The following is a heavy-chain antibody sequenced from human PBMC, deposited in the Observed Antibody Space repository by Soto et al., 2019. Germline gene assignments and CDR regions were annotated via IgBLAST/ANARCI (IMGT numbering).Heavy chain of an antibody. CDR2: IIPNCGTA. V-gene: IGHV1-69*06. Sequence: GASVKVSCKASGGTFSSYAISWVRQAPGQGLEWMGGIIPNCGTANYAQKFQGRVTITGDKSMSTAYMELSRLRSDDTAVYYCAREGSNWFDPWGQGTLVTVSS. CDR1: GGTFSSYA. CDR3: AREGSNWFDP. J-gene: IGHJ5*02.